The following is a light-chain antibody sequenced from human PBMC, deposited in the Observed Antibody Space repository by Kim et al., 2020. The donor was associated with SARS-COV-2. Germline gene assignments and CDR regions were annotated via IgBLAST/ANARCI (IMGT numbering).Light chain of an antibody. CDR2: GAS. V-gene: IGKV3-15*01. J-gene: IGKJ1*01. Sequence: VSPGESATRTCRASQSVSSNLAWYQQKPGQAPRLLIYGASTRATGIPARFSGSGSGTEFTLTISSLQSEDFAVYYCQQYNNWSGTFGQGTKVDIK. CDR3: QQYNNWSGT. CDR1: QSVSSN.